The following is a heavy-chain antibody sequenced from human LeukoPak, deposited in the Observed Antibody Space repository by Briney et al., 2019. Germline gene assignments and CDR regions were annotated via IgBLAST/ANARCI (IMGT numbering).Heavy chain of an antibody. J-gene: IGHJ4*02. Sequence: PGGSLRLSCAASRFTFSSYAMHWVRQAPGKGLEWVAVISSDGNNYYYADSVKGRFTISRDNSKNTLYLQMNSRSAKNTAVYSWARDAIRRYSYGFPFDYWGQGTLVTVSS. CDR3: ARDAIRRYSYGFPFDY. CDR1: RFTFSSYA. V-gene: IGHV3-30-3*01. CDR2: ISSDGNNY. D-gene: IGHD5-18*01.